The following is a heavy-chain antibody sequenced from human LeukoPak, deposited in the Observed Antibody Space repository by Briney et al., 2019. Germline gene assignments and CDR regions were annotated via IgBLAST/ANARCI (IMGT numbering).Heavy chain of an antibody. CDR2: IYHSGST. J-gene: IGHJ3*02. D-gene: IGHD4-17*01. CDR1: GGSISSSNW. Sequence: SETLSLTCAVSGGSISSSNWWSWVRQPPGKGLEWIGEIYHSGSTNYNPSLKSRVTISVDKSKNQFSLKLNSVNAADTAVYHCARGGDYVAFDIWGQGTMVTVSS. V-gene: IGHV4-4*02. CDR3: ARGGDYVAFDI.